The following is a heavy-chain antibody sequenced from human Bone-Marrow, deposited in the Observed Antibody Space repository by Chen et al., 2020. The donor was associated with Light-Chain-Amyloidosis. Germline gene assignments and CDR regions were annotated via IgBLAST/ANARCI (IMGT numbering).Heavy chain of an antibody. D-gene: IGHD6-19*01. CDR3: SIRIAVPGANEET. Sequence: QLQLQESGPGLVKPSETLSLTCTVSDGSINSGVYYWGWLRQSPGKGLEWIGSIYYSGAACYNPSLRSRVTISLDTSKNLLSLRLTSVTAADTAVYYCSIRIAVPGANEETWGQGTLVTVSS. J-gene: IGHJ5*02. V-gene: IGHV4-39*02. CDR2: IYYSGAA. CDR1: DGSINSGVYY.